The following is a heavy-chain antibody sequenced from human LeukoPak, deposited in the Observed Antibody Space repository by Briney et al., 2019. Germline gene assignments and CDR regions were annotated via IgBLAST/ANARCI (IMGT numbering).Heavy chain of an antibody. V-gene: IGHV3-15*01. D-gene: IGHD6-19*01. CDR3: TRTYSGWYYFDY. J-gene: IGHJ4*02. Sequence: GRSLRLSCAASGFTFSNAWMSWVRQAPGKGLEWVGRIKSKTDGGTTDYAAPVKGRFTISRDDSKNTLYLQMNSLKTEDTAVYYCTRTYSGWYYFDYWGQGTLVTVSS. CDR1: GFTFSNAW. CDR2: IKSKTDGGTT.